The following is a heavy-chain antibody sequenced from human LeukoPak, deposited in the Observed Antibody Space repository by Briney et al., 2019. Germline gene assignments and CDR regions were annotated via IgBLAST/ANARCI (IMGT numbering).Heavy chain of an antibody. CDR2: INHSGST. D-gene: IGHD3-3*01. V-gene: IGHV4-34*01. Sequence: SETLSLTCPVYGGSFSGYYWSWIRQPPGKGLEWIGEINHSGSTNYNPSLKSRVTISVDTSKNQFSLKLSSVTTADTAVYYCARRYYDFWSGYYPLGVYFDYWGQGTLVTVSS. CDR1: GGSFSGYY. J-gene: IGHJ4*02. CDR3: ARRYYDFWSGYYPLGVYFDY.